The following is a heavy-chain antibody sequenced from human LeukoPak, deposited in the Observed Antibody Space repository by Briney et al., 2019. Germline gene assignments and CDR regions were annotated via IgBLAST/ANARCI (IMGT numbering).Heavy chain of an antibody. V-gene: IGHV4-4*07. CDR1: GGSISSYY. D-gene: IGHD6-13*01. CDR2: IYTSEST. CDR3: ARLQGRYSYSYYYYGMDV. Sequence: IPSETLSLTCTVSGGSISSYYWSWIRQPAGKGLEWIGRIYTSESTNYNPSLKSRVTMSVDTSKNQFSLKLSSVTAADTAVYYCARLQGRYSYSYYYYGMDVWGQGTTVTVSS. J-gene: IGHJ6*02.